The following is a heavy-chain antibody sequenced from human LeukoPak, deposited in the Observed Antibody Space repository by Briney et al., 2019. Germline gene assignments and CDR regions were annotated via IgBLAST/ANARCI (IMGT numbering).Heavy chain of an antibody. V-gene: IGHV1-18*01. D-gene: IGHD3-22*01. J-gene: IGHJ4*02. CDR2: ISAYNGNT. CDR1: GYTFTSYG. Sequence: VKVSCKASGYTFTSYGISWVRQAPGQGLEWMGWISAYNGNTNYAQKLQGRVTMTTDTSTSTASMELRSLRSDDTAVYYCARQGYDSSGYPHYWGQGTLVTVSS. CDR3: ARQGYDSSGYPHY.